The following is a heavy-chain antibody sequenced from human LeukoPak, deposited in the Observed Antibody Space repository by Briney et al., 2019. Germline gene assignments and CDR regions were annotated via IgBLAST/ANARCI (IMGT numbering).Heavy chain of an antibody. Sequence: SETLFLTCTVSGGSISSYHWSWIRQPPGKGLEWIGYIYYSGSTNYNPSLKSRVTISVDTSKNQFSLKLSSVTAADTAVYYCARDIRGSFNWFDPWGQGTLVTVSS. CDR2: IYYSGST. CDR3: ARDIRGSFNWFDP. D-gene: IGHD3-16*01. J-gene: IGHJ5*02. V-gene: IGHV4-59*01. CDR1: GGSISSYH.